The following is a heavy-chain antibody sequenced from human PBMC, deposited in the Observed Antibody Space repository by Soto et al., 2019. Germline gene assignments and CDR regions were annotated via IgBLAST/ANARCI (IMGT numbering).Heavy chain of an antibody. CDR1: GFTFSSYA. CDR3: ARDYSRHGPFDY. CDR2: ISSSSSTI. Sequence: PGGSLRLACAASGFTFSSYAMNWVRQAPGKGLEWVSDISSSSSTIYYADSVKGRFTISRDNAKNSLYLQMNSLRAEDTAVYYCARDYSRHGPFDYWGQGTLVTVSS. D-gene: IGHD5-18*01. V-gene: IGHV3-48*01. J-gene: IGHJ4*02.